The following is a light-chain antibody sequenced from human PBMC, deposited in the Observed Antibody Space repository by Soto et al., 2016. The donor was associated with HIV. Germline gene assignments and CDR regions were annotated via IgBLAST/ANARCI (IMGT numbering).Light chain of an antibody. J-gene: IGLJ1*01. V-gene: IGLV3-21*03. CDR2: DDH. CDR3: QVWNNYQSI. Sequence: SYVLTQPPSVSVAPGKTARIPCGGNNIGIKSVHWYQQRPGQAPVLVVYDDHDRPSGIPERFSGSNSGNTATLTLNSVEAGDEADYYCQVWNNYQSIFGPGTKVTVL. CDR1: NIGIKS.